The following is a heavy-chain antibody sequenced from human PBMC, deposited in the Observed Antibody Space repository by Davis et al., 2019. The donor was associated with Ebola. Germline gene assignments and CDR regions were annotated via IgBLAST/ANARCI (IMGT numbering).Heavy chain of an antibody. J-gene: IGHJ4*02. CDR1: GGSFSDYY. V-gene: IGHV4-34*01. D-gene: IGHD2-15*01. CDR2: INHSGST. CDR3: ARLLMVAGKFDY. Sequence: SETLSLTCAVYGGSFSDYYWTWVRQPPGRGLEWIGEINHSGSTNYSPSLKSRVTISVDTSKNQFSLKLSSVTAADTAVYYCARLLMVAGKFDYWGQGTLVTVSS.